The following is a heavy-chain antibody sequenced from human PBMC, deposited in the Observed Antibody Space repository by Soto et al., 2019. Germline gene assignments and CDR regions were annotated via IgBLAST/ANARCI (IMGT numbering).Heavy chain of an antibody. CDR3: ARESEDLTSNFDY. CDR2: ISSTTNYI. V-gene: IGHV3-21*06. CDR1: GVTFTRYS. J-gene: IGHJ4*02. Sequence: GGSLRLSCAASGVTFTRYSMNWVRQAPGKGPEWVSSISSTTNYIYYGDSMKGRFTISRDNAKNSLYLEMNSLRAEDTAVYYCARESEDLTSNFDYWGQGTLVTVSS.